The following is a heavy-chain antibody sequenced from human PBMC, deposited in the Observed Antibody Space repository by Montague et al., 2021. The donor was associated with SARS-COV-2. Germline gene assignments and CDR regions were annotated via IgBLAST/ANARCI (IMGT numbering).Heavy chain of an antibody. CDR1: GFIFSSYE. CDR2: ISNSGDTK. CDR3: ARAGEDYYYDSSGFLY. V-gene: IGHV3-48*03. D-gene: IGHD3-22*01. J-gene: IGHJ4*02. Sequence: SLRLSFAASGFIFSSYEMNWVRQAPGKGLEWVSYISNSGDTKYYADSVKGRFTISRDNAKNSLYLQMSSLRAEDTAVYYCARAGEDYYYDSSGFLYWGQGILVTVPS.